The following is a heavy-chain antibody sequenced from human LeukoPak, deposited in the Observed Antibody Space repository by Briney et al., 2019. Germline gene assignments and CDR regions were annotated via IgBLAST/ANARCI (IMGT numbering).Heavy chain of an antibody. D-gene: IGHD3-10*01. Sequence: GASVKVSCKASGYTFTSYAMHWVRQAPGQRLEWMGWTNAGNGNTKYSQKFQGRVTITRDTSASTAYMELSSLRSEDTAVYYCARDSYGSGSYYPYWGQGTLVTVSS. CDR3: ARDSYGSGSYYPY. CDR1: GYTFTSYA. CDR2: TNAGNGNT. J-gene: IGHJ4*02. V-gene: IGHV1-3*01.